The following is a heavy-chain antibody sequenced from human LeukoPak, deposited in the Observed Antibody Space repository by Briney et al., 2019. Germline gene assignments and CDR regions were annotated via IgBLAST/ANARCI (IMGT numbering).Heavy chain of an antibody. Sequence: ASVKVSCKASGYSFTSYDISWVRQATGQGLEWMGWMNTNSGNTGYAQKFQDRVTMTRSTSISTAYMDLSSLRSEDTAVYYCARVQRVKFPLKYYFDYWGQGTLVTVSS. CDR1: GYSFTSYD. V-gene: IGHV1-8*01. D-gene: IGHD3-10*01. J-gene: IGHJ4*02. CDR3: ARVQRVKFPLKYYFDY. CDR2: MNTNSGNT.